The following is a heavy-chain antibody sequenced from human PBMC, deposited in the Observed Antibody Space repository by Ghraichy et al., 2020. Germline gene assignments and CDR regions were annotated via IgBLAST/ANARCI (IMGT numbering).Heavy chain of an antibody. CDR2: IIPILGIA. CDR3: ARQEDYGDTEA. Sequence: SVKVSCKASGGTFSSYAISWVRQAPGQGLEWMGRIIPILGIANYAQKFQGRVTITADKSTSTAYMELSSLRSEDTAVYYCARQEDYGDTEAWGQGTLVTVSS. D-gene: IGHD4-17*01. CDR1: GGTFSSYA. J-gene: IGHJ5*02. V-gene: IGHV1-69*04.